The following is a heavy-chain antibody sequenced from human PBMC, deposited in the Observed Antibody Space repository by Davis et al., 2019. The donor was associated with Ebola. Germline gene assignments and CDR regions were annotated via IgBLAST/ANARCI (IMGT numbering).Heavy chain of an antibody. CDR3: ARDRTLLEWFGELWIFDY. V-gene: IGHV1-2*02. CDR1: GYTFTGYY. Sequence: ASVKVSCKASGYTFTGYYMHWVRQAPGQGLEWMGWINPNSGGTNYAQKFQGRVTMTRDTSISTAYMELSRLRSDDTAVYYCARDRTLLEWFGELWIFDYWGQGTLVTVSS. D-gene: IGHD3-10*01. CDR2: INPNSGGT. J-gene: IGHJ4*02.